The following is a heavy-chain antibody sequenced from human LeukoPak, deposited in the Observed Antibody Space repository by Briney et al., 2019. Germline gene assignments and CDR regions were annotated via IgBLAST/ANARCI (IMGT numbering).Heavy chain of an antibody. V-gene: IGHV1-2*02. Sequence: ASVKVSCKASGYTLTGYYMHWVRQAPGQGLEWRGWINPNSGGANYAQKFQGRVTMTRDTSISTAYMELSRLRSDDTAVYYCARSRRVRGVIITEPDYWGQGTLVTVSS. CDR2: INPNSGGA. J-gene: IGHJ4*02. CDR1: GYTLTGYY. CDR3: ARSRRVRGVIITEPDY. D-gene: IGHD3-10*01.